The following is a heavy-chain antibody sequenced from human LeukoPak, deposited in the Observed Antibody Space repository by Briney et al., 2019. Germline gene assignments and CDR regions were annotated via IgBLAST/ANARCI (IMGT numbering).Heavy chain of an antibody. CDR1: GFTFSSYS. D-gene: IGHD3-10*01. V-gene: IGHV4-38-2*01. J-gene: IGHJ5*02. CDR2: IYHTGPT. CDR3: ARVLIWFGQLQNWFDP. Sequence: GSLRLSCAASGFTFSSYSMNWVRQAPGKGLEWVGSIYHTGPTYYNPSLKSRVTISVAPSKNQFSLKLSSVTAADTAVYYCARVLIWFGQLQNWFDPWGPGTLVTVSS.